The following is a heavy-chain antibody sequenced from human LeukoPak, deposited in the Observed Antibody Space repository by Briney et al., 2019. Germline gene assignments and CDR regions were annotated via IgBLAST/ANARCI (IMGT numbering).Heavy chain of an antibody. D-gene: IGHD6-6*01. CDR2: IYSSGGT. J-gene: IGHJ2*01. Sequence: PSETLSLTCTVSGDSISSYYWSWIRQPPGKGLEWIGYIYSSGGTNCIPSLKSRITISVGTSQNQFSLKLSSVTAADTAVYYCARGPRYWYFDLWGRGTLVTVSS. V-gene: IGHV4-59*01. CDR3: ARGPRYWYFDL. CDR1: GDSISSYY.